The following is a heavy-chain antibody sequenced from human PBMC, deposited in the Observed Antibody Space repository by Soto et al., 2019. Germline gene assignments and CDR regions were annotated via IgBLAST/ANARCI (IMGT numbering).Heavy chain of an antibody. CDR2: IYTSGST. Sequence: SETLSLTCTVSGGSISSYYWSWIRQPAGKGLEWIGRIYTSGSTNYNPSLKSRVTMSVDTSKNQFSLKLSSVTAADTAVYYCARSPGIAVAATKNYYYYYGMDVWGQGTTVTVSS. CDR3: ARSPGIAVAATKNYYYYYGMDV. V-gene: IGHV4-4*07. D-gene: IGHD6-19*01. CDR1: GGSISSYY. J-gene: IGHJ6*02.